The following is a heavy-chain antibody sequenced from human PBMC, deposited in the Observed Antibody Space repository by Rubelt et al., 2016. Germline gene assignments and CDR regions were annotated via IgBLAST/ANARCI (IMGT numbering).Heavy chain of an antibody. Sequence: QMQLHESGPGLVKPSETLSLTCTVSGGSVSSRDLYWDWVRQPPGKGLEWMATVSQDGNYKYYADSVQGRFTISRDNSKNTLSLQMNSLRTEDTAVYYCAKVNGDYARGAFDVWGQGTTVIVSA. D-gene: IGHD4-17*01. CDR3: AKVNGDYARGAFDV. CDR2: VSQDGNYK. V-gene: IGHV3-30*18. J-gene: IGHJ3*01. CDR1: GGSVSSRD.